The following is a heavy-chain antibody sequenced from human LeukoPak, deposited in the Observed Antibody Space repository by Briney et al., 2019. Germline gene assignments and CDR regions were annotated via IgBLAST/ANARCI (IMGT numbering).Heavy chain of an antibody. CDR1: GFTFSSSW. V-gene: IGHV3-7*01. D-gene: IGHD2-8*02. CDR3: ARDHCTGAGCQGRDAFDI. J-gene: IGHJ3*02. CDR2: IRQDGSGK. Sequence: GGSLRLSCAASGFTFSSSWMSWVRQAPGKGLEWVAHIRQDGSGKYYVDSVKGRVTISRDNAKHSLYLQMNSLRADDTAVYYCARDHCTGAGCQGRDAFDIWGQGTMVTVSS.